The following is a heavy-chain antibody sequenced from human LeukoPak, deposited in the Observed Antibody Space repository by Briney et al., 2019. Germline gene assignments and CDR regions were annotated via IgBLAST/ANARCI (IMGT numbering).Heavy chain of an antibody. D-gene: IGHD2-2*02. CDR2: IYSGGST. CDR1: GFTVSSNY. J-gene: IGHJ6*02. V-gene: IGHV3-66*01. Sequence: GGSLRLSCAASGFTVSSNYMSWVRQAPGKGLEWVSVIYSGGSTYYADSVKGRFTISRDNSKNTLYLQMNSLRAEDTAVYYCARDLGYCSSTSCYTGEYYYYGMDVWGQGTTVTVSS. CDR3: ARDLGYCSSTSCYTGEYYYYGMDV.